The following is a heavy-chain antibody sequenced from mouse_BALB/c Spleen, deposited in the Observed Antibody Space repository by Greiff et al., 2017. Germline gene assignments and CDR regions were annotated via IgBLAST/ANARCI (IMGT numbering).Heavy chain of an antibody. CDR2: IYWDDDK. Sequence: QVTLKVSGPGILQPSQTLSLTCSFSGFSLSTSGMGVSWIRQPSGKGLEWLAHIYWDDDKRYNPSLKSRLTISKDTSSNQVFLKITSVDTADTATYYCARRALLTGDWYFDVWGAGTTVTVSA. J-gene: IGHJ1*01. CDR3: ARRALLTGDWYFDV. CDR1: GFSLSTSGMG. V-gene: IGHV8-12*01. D-gene: IGHD4-1*01.